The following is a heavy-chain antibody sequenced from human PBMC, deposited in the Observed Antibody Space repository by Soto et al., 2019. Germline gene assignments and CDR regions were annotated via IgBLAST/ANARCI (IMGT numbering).Heavy chain of an antibody. Sequence: PGGSLRLSCAASGFTFSTYALSWDRQAPGKGLEWVSAISANGQGIYYADSVRGRFTISRDNSKNTIFLHMDSLRAEDTAVYYCAKDRDYPRDQFNYWGERTLVTVS. J-gene: IGHJ4*02. CDR3: AKDRDYPRDQFNY. D-gene: IGHD2-2*01. V-gene: IGHV3-23*01. CDR1: GFTFSTYA. CDR2: ISANGQGI.